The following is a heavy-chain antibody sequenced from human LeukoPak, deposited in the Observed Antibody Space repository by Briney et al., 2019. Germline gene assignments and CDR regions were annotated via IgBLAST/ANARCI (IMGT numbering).Heavy chain of an antibody. V-gene: IGHV3-48*03. CDR3: ARDLDYYGSGSSDYYFDY. CDR1: GFTFSSYE. Sequence: GGSLRLSCAASGFTFSSYEMNWVRQAPGKGLECVSYISSSGSTIYYADSVKGRFTISRDNAKNSLYLQMNSLRAEDTAVYYCARDLDYYGSGSSDYYFDYWGQGTLVTVSS. J-gene: IGHJ4*02. D-gene: IGHD3-10*01. CDR2: ISSSGSTI.